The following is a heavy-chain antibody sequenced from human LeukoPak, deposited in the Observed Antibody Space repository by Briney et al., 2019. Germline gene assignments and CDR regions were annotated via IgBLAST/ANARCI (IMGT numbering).Heavy chain of an antibody. J-gene: IGHJ5*02. CDR3: AGAGAGATNWFDP. V-gene: IGHV4-39*07. Sequence: SETLSLTCTVSGGSISSSGYYWGWIRQPPGKGLEWIGSIYYSGSTYYNPSLKSRVTISVDTSKNQFSLKLSSVTAADTAVYYCAGAGAGATNWFDPWGQGTLVTVFS. CDR2: IYYSGST. CDR1: GGSISSSGYY. D-gene: IGHD1-1*01.